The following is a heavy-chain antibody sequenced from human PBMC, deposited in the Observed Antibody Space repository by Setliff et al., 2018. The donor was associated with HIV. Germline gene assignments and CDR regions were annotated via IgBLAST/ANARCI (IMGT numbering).Heavy chain of an antibody. D-gene: IGHD6-13*01. V-gene: IGHV3-30*04. CDR3: ARVQQQLLQEDDYFDY. J-gene: IGHJ4*02. CDR2: TSYDGSNK. Sequence: GGSLRLSCAASGFTFSTYVVYWVRQAPGNGLEWVAVTSYDGSNKYYAGSVKGRFTLSRDNFRNTLYLQMNSLRPEDTAVYYCARVQQQLLQEDDYFDYWGQGTLVTVSS. CDR1: GFTFSTYV.